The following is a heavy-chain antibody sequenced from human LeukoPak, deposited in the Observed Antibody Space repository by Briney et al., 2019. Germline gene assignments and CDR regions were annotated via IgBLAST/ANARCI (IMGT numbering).Heavy chain of an antibody. CDR2: MNPNSGNT. V-gene: IGHV1-8*01. CDR3: ARSKVRTSTLPIDY. CDR1: GYTFTSYD. Sequence: ASVKVSCKASGYTFTSYDINWVQQATGQGLEWMGWMNPNSGNTGYAQKFQGRVTMTRNTSITTAYMELSSLRSEDTAVYYCARSKVRTSTLPIDYWGQGTLVTVSA. D-gene: IGHD1-7*01. J-gene: IGHJ4*02.